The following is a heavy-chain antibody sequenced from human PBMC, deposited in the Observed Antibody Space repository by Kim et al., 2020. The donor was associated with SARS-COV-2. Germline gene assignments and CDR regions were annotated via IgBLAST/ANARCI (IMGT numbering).Heavy chain of an antibody. V-gene: IGHV3-43*01. J-gene: IGHJ4*02. CDR3: AKDNYYGSGMFDY. Sequence: GGSLRLSCAASGFTFDDYTMHWVRQAPGKGLEWVSLISWDGGSTYYADSVKGRFTISRDNSKNSLYLQMNSLRLEDTALYYCAKDNYYGSGMFDYWGQGTLVTVSS. CDR2: ISWDGGST. CDR1: GFTFDDYT. D-gene: IGHD3-10*01.